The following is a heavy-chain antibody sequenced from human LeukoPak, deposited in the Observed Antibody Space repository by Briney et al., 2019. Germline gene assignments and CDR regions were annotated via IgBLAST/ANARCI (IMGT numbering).Heavy chain of an antibody. CDR3: ARSARGVIFDV. CDR1: GFIFSRYG. J-gene: IGHJ6*04. D-gene: IGHD3-10*01. Sequence: YPGGSLRLSCAASGFIFSRYGMHWVRQAPGKGLEWVAVVSYDGTETKYADSVKGRLNLSRDNSKNTVYLQMNSLTFEDTAVYYCARSARGVIFDVWGKGTTVIVSS. V-gene: IGHV3-30*03. CDR2: VSYDGTET.